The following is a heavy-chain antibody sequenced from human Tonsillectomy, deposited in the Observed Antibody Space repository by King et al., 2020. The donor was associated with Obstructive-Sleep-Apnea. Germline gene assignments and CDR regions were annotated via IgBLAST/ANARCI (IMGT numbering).Heavy chain of an antibody. CDR1: GFTFSNAW. V-gene: IGHV3-15*01. CDR3: TTARRYYGSVSCYGIGAYRYVDY. Sequence: DVQLVESGGGLVKPGGSLRLSCAASGFTFSNAWLNWVRQAPGKGLEWGVRIKSKTDGETTDYAAPVKGRFSIPRDDSRNTLLLQMNSLKTEDTAVYYCTTARRYYGSVSCYGIGAYRYVDYWGQGTLVTVS. D-gene: IGHD3-10*01. J-gene: IGHJ4*02. CDR2: IKSKTDGETT.